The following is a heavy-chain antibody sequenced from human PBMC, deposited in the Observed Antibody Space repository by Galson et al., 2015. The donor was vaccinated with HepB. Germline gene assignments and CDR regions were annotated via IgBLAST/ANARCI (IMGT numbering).Heavy chain of an antibody. CDR2: INHSGST. Sequence: SETLSLTCAVYGGSFSGYYWSWIRQPPGKGLEWIGEINHSGSTNYNPSLKSRVTISVDTSKNQFSLKLSSVTAADTAVYCCATIGTYFDFWSGSDPTDVWGKGTTVTVSS. J-gene: IGHJ6*04. V-gene: IGHV4-34*01. D-gene: IGHD3-3*01. CDR1: GGSFSGYY. CDR3: ATIGTYFDFWSGSDPTDV.